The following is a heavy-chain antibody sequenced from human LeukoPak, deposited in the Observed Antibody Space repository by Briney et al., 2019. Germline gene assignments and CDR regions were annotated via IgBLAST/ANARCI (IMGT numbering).Heavy chain of an antibody. Sequence: GASVKVSCKASGGTFISYPISWVRQAPGQGLEWMGGIIPIFGTANYAQKFQGRVTITADKSTSTAYMELSSLRSEDTAVYYCARGAPYDSSGYGFDYWGQGTLVTVSS. CDR2: IIPIFGTA. CDR1: GGTFISYP. V-gene: IGHV1-69*06. J-gene: IGHJ4*02. CDR3: ARGAPYDSSGYGFDY. D-gene: IGHD3-22*01.